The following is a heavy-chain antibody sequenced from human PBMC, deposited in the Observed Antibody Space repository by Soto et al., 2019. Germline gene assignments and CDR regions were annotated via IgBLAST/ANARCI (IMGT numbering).Heavy chain of an antibody. Sequence: QVQLQESGPGLVKPSETLSLTCTVSAGSISSYYWSWIRQPPGKGLEWIGYIYYSGSTNYNPSLKSRVTISVDTSKYQFYLKLSSVTAADTAVYYCARATYDFWSGHSLFDYWGQGTLVTVSS. V-gene: IGHV4-59*01. CDR3: ARATYDFWSGHSLFDY. D-gene: IGHD3-3*01. J-gene: IGHJ4*02. CDR1: AGSISSYY. CDR2: IYYSGST.